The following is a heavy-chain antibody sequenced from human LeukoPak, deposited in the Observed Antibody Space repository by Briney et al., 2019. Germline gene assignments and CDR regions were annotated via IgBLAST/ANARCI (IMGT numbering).Heavy chain of an antibody. CDR3: ARDRWNYGPPFDY. Sequence: GGSLILSCAASGFTFSSYSMNWVRQAPGKGLEWVSYISSSSSTIYYADSVKGRFTISRDNAKNSVYLQMNSLRAEDTAVYYCARDRWNYGPPFDYWGQGTLVTVSS. V-gene: IGHV3-48*01. CDR2: ISSSSSTI. D-gene: IGHD1-7*01. J-gene: IGHJ4*02. CDR1: GFTFSSYS.